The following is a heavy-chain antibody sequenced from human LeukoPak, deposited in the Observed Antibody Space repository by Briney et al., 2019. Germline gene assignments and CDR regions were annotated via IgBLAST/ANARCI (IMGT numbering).Heavy chain of an antibody. Sequence: SETLSLTCTVSGGSISSNYWSWIRQPPGKGLEWIGYIYYSGSTNYNPSLKSRVTISVDTSKNQFSLKLSSVTAADTAVYYCARRSGSYDYWGQGTLVTVSS. CDR2: IYYSGST. V-gene: IGHV4-59*08. CDR1: GGSISSNY. CDR3: ARRSGSYDY. J-gene: IGHJ4*02. D-gene: IGHD1-26*01.